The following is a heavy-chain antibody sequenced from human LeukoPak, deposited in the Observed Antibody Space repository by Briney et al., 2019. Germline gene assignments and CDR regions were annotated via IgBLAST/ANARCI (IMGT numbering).Heavy chain of an antibody. D-gene: IGHD3-22*01. J-gene: IGHJ4*02. V-gene: IGHV4-4*07. CDR2: IYTSGST. Sequence: SETLSLTCTVSVGSISSYYWSWIRQPAGKGLEWIGRIYTSGSTNYNPSLKSRVTMSVDTSKNQFSLKLSSVTAADTAVYYCVPYYYDSSGYYYAPGWGQGTLVTVSS. CDR3: VPYYYDSSGYYYAPG. CDR1: VGSISSYY.